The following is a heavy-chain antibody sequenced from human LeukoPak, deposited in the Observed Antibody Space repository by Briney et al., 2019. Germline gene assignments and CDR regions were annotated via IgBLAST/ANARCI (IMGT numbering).Heavy chain of an antibody. Sequence: PGGSLRLSCAASGFIFSSYEMHWVRQAPGKGLEWVSLIYSDGRTYYADSVKGRCTISRDNSKNTLYLQMNSLRVEDTAVYYCARGLFLSGYLDAFDIWGQGTVVTVSS. CDR1: GFIFSSYE. D-gene: IGHD3-22*01. J-gene: IGHJ3*02. CDR2: IYSDGRT. CDR3: ARGLFLSGYLDAFDI. V-gene: IGHV3-53*01.